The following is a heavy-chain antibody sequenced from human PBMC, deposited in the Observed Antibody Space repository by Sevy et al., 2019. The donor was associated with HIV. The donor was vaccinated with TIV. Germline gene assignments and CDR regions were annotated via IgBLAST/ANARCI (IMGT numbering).Heavy chain of an antibody. V-gene: IGHV1-2*02. CDR2: INPQTGGT. D-gene: IGHD3-22*01. CDR3: PRMGDYFDTSGYYPLKY. CDR1: GYTFTEYY. J-gene: IGHJ4*02. Sequence: ASVKVSCKASGYTFTEYYVHWLRQAPGQGLEWMGWINPQTGGTYFAKKFQDRVTLTTATSINAVYMELSGLKFDDTAVFYCPRMGDYFDTSGYYPLKYWGLGTLVTVSS.